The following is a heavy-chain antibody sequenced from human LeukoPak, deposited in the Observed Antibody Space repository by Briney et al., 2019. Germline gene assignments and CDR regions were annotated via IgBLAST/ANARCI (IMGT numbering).Heavy chain of an antibody. CDR3: ARRGYYYGGSGYYYFDY. D-gene: IGHD3-22*01. CDR1: SGSISSYY. J-gene: IGHJ4*02. V-gene: IGHV4-59*01. CDR2: IYYSGST. Sequence: SETLSLTCTVSSGSISSYYWSWIRQPPGKGLEWIGYIYYSGSTNYNPSLKSRVTISVDTSKNQFSLKMTSVTAADTAVYYCARRGYYYGGSGYYYFDYWGQGTLVTVSS.